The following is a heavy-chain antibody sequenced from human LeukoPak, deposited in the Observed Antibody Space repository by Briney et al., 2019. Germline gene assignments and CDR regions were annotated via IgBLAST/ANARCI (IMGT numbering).Heavy chain of an antibody. CDR2: MNPNSGNT. D-gene: IGHD3-22*01. V-gene: IGHV1-8*01. J-gene: IGHJ3*02. Sequence: GASVKVSCKAFGYTFTSYDINWVRQATGQGLEWMGWMNPNSGNTGYAQKFQGRVTMTRNTSISTAYMELSSLRSEDTAVYYCAREASVYDSSGYYDAFDIWGQGTMVTASS. CDR1: GYTFTSYD. CDR3: AREASVYDSSGYYDAFDI.